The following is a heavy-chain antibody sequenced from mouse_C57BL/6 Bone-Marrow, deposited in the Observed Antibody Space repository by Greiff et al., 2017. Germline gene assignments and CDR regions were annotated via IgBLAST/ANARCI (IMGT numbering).Heavy chain of an antibody. D-gene: IGHD1-1*01. V-gene: IGHV3-6*01. J-gene: IGHJ3*01. Sequence: VQLKESGPGLVKPSQSLSLTCSVTGYSITSGYYWNWIRQFPGNKLEWMGYISYDGSNNYNPSLKNRISITRDTSKNQFFLKLNSVTTEDTATYYCARDNYGSSDAWFAYWGQGTLVTVSA. CDR3: ARDNYGSSDAWFAY. CDR2: ISYDGSN. CDR1: GYSITSGYY.